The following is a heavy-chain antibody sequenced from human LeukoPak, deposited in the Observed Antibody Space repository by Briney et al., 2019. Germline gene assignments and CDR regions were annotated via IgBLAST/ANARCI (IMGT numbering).Heavy chain of an antibody. D-gene: IGHD3/OR15-3a*01. J-gene: IGHJ5*02. Sequence: GGSLGLSCAASGFTFSDYYMSWTRQAPGKGLEWVSYISSSGSTIYYADSVKGRFTISRDNAKNSLYLQMNSLRAEDTAVYYCAGTAYYDWTYNWFDPWGQGTLVTVSS. CDR1: GFTFSDYY. V-gene: IGHV3-11*01. CDR3: AGTAYYDWTYNWFDP. CDR2: ISSSGSTI.